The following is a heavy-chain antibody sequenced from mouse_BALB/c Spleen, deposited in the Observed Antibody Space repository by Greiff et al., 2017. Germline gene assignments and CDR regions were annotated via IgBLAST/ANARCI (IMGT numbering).Heavy chain of an antibody. D-gene: IGHD2-4*01. CDR1: GYTFTSYW. J-gene: IGHJ4*01. CDR3: TTYDYDDYAMDY. CDR2: IYPGSGST. V-gene: IGHV1S22*01. Sequence: LQQPGSELVRPGASVKLSCKASGYTFTSYWMHWVKQRHGQGLEWIGNIYPGSGSTNYDEKFKSKGTLTVDTSSSTAYMHLSSLTSEDSAVYYCTTYDYDDYAMDYWGQGTSVTVSS.